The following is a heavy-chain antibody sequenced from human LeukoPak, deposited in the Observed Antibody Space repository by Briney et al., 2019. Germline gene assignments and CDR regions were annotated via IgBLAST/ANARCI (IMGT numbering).Heavy chain of an antibody. CDR2: ISSSSSYI. Sequence: GGSLRLSCAASGFTFSSYSMNWVRQAPGKGLEWVSSISSSSSYIYYADSVKGRFTISRDNAKNSLYLQMNSLRAEDTAVYYCARDYLVQLPDAFDIWGQGTMVTVSS. CDR3: ARDYLVQLPDAFDI. D-gene: IGHD2-2*01. V-gene: IGHV3-21*01. CDR1: GFTFSSYS. J-gene: IGHJ3*02.